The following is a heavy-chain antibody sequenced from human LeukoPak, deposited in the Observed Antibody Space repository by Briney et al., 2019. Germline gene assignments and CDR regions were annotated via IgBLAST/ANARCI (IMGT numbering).Heavy chain of an antibody. CDR3: ARGGYSSSWYHFDY. V-gene: IGHV3-53*01. CDR2: IYSGGTT. J-gene: IGHJ4*02. CDR1: GFTFSAYS. Sequence: GGSLRPSCAASGFTFSAYSMNWVRQAPGKGLEWVSVIYSGGTTNYADSVKGRFTISRDNSKNTLFLQMNSLRAEDTAVYYCARGGYSSSWYHFDYWGQGTLVTVSS. D-gene: IGHD6-13*01.